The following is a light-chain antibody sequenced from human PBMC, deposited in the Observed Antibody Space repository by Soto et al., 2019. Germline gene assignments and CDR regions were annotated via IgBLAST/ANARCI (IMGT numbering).Light chain of an antibody. CDR1: RSNIGSAI. Sequence: QSVLTQPPSLSGTPGQTVTISCIGSRSNIGSAIVHWYQQVPGTAPKHLIYMNSQRPSGVPDRFSGSKPGTSASLIITGLRPEDEADYYCVAWDDNLSSRVFGGGTKLTVL. J-gene: IGLJ3*02. CDR3: VAWDDNLSSRV. CDR2: MNS. V-gene: IGLV1-47*01.